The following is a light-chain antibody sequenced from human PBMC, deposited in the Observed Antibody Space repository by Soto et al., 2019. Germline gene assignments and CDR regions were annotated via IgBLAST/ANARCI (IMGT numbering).Light chain of an antibody. Sequence: EIVLTQSPGTLSLSPGERATLSCRARQNVRSRYLAWYQQKPGQAPRLLIYGASSRATGIPDRFSGTGSGTDFTLTISRLEPEEFAVYYCQQYDISPFTFGPGTKVDIK. CDR2: GAS. J-gene: IGKJ3*01. CDR1: QNVRSRY. CDR3: QQYDISPFT. V-gene: IGKV3-20*01.